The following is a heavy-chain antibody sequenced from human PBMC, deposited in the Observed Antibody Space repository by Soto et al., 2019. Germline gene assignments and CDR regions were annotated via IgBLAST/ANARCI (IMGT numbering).Heavy chain of an antibody. CDR1: GFSLSTSGMC. CDR3: ARDVDIVATSYFDY. Sequence: SGPTLVNPTQTLTLTYTFSGFSLSTSGMCVSWIRQPPGKALEWLARIDWDDDKYYSTSLKTRLTISKDTSKNQVVLTMTNMDAVDTATYYCARDVDIVATSYFDYWGQGTLVTVSS. J-gene: IGHJ4*02. D-gene: IGHD5-12*01. V-gene: IGHV2-70*11. CDR2: IDWDDDK.